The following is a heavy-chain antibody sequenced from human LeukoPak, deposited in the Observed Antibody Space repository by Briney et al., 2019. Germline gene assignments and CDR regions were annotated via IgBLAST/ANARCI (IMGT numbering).Heavy chain of an antibody. CDR1: GDSVGSKS. J-gene: IGHJ4*02. CDR2: IYTSGRT. V-gene: IGHV4-4*09. D-gene: IGHD2-15*01. CDR3: SVAGS. Sequence: SSETLSLTCTVTVSGDSVGSKSWSWIRQPPGKGLEWIGYIYTSGRTSYKPSLRSRVTISVDTYKNQFSLTLSSVTAADTAVYYCSVAGSWGQGTLVTVSS.